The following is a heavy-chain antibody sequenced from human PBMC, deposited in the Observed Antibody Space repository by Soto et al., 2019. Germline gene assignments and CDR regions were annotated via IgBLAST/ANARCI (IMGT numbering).Heavy chain of an antibody. V-gene: IGHV3-23*01. CDR2: ISFGGGST. CDR3: ATASFRWGIAVAGNY. CDR1: GFTFGSYA. Sequence: EVQLLESGGGLVQPGGSLRLSCAASGFTFGSYAMTWVRQAPGKGLEWVSAISFGGGSTYYADSVKGRFTISRDNSKNALYLQMTSLRGEDTAIYYCATASFRWGIAVAGNYWGQGSLVTVSS. J-gene: IGHJ4*02. D-gene: IGHD6-19*01.